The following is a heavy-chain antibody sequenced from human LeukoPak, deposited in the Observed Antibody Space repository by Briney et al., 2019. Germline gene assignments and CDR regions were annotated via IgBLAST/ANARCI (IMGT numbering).Heavy chain of an antibody. CDR3: AKDRENEPPERLYGYLADY. V-gene: IGHV3-30*18. CDR1: GFTFSSYG. D-gene: IGHD5-18*01. Sequence: GGSLRLSCAASGFTFSSYGMHWVRQAPGKGLEWVAVISYDGSNKYYADSVKGRFTISRDNSKNTLYLQMNSLRAEDTAAYYCAKDRENEPPERLYGYLADYWGQGTLVTVSS. CDR2: ISYDGSNK. J-gene: IGHJ4*02.